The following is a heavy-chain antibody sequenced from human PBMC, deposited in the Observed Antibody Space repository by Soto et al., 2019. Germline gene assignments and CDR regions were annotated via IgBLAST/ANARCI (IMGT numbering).Heavy chain of an antibody. CDR1: GFTVSSNY. J-gene: IGHJ6*02. CDR3: ARVDADADPAGHYCMDA. Sequence: EVQLVESGGGLVQPGGSLRLSCAASGFTVSSNYMSWVRQAPGKGLEWVSVIYSGGSTYYADSVKGRFTISRHNSKNTPYLPMHGLRAEYTAVYYCARVDADADPAGHYCMDAWGQGTTFAVSS. CDR2: IYSGGST. V-gene: IGHV3-53*04. D-gene: IGHD2-2*01.